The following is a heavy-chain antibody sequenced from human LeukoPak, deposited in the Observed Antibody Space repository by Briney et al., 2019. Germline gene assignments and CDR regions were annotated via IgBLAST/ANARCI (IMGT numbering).Heavy chain of an antibody. J-gene: IGHJ3*02. V-gene: IGHV3-48*04. CDR1: GFTFSSYS. D-gene: IGHD6-19*01. CDR2: ISSSSSTI. Sequence: GGSLRLSCAASGFTFSSYSMNWVRQAPGKGLEWVSYISSSSSTIYYADSAKGRFTISRDNAKNSLYLQMNSLRAEDTAVYYCAREGSSGWYGEAFDIWGQGTMVTVSS. CDR3: AREGSSGWYGEAFDI.